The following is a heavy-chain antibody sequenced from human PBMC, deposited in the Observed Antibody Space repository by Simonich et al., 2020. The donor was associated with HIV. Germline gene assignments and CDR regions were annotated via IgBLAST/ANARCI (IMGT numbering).Heavy chain of an antibody. V-gene: IGHV5-51*01. CDR1: GYSFTSYW. CDR3: ARQGYSGSLYYYYYYMDV. CDR2: IYPGDPDT. Sequence: EVQLVQSGAEVKKPGESLKISCKGSGYSFTSYWIGWGRQMPGKGLEWMGIIYPGDPDTSNSPAYQGQVNMSADKSISTAYLQWSSLKASDTAMYYCARQGYSGSLYYYYYYMDVWGKGTTVTVSS. D-gene: IGHD1-26*01. J-gene: IGHJ6*03.